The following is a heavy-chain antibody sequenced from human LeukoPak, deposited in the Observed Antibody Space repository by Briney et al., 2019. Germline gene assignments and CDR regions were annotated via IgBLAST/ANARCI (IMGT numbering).Heavy chain of an antibody. J-gene: IGHJ4*02. D-gene: IGHD4-23*01. CDR3: ARGSGHGDNDY. V-gene: IGHV1-69*06. CDR1: GGTFSSYA. CDR2: IIPIFGTA. Sequence: ASVKVSCKASGGTFSSYAISWVRQAPGQGLEWMGRIIPIFGTANYAQKFQGRVTITADKSTSTAYMELSSLRSEDTAVYYCARGSGHGDNDYWGQGTLVTVSS.